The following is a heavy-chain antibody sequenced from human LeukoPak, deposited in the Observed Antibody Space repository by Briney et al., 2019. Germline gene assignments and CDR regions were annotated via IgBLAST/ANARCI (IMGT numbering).Heavy chain of an antibody. V-gene: IGHV3-21*01. Sequence: PGGSLRLSCADSGFTFSSYSMNWVRQAPGKGLEWVSSISSSSSYIYYADSVKGRFTISRDNAKNSLYLQMNSLRAEDTAVYYCARGRGSYPLYFDYWGQGTLVTVSS. CDR3: ARGRGSYPLYFDY. J-gene: IGHJ4*02. CDR1: GFTFSSYS. D-gene: IGHD1-26*01. CDR2: ISSSSSYI.